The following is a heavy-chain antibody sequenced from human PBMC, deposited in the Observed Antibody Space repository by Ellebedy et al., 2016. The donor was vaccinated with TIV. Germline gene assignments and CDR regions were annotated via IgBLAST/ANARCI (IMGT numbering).Heavy chain of an antibody. CDR1: GFIFSEYY. D-gene: IGHD2/OR15-2a*01. J-gene: IGHJ5*02. CDR3: AASNS. CDR2: ISTTGSCT. Sequence: PGGSLRLSCTASGFIFSEYYMTWVRQAPGKGMQWLSYISTTGSCTNYAGSVKGRFTISRDNTKDSLYLQMDSLRVEDTAVYYCAASNSWGQGILVTVSS. V-gene: IGHV3-11*06.